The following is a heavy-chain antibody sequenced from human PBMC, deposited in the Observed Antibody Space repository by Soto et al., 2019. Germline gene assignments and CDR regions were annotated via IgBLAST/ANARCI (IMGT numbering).Heavy chain of an antibody. J-gene: IGHJ5*02. CDR2: INHSGST. D-gene: IGHD2-15*01. CDR3: ARGKGYCSGGSCQTGHWLDP. CDR1: GGSFSGYY. V-gene: IGHV4-34*01. Sequence: PSETLSLTCAVYGGSFSGYYWSWIRQPPGKGLEWIGEINHSGSTNYNPSLKSRVTISVDTSKNQFSLKLSSVTAADTAVYYCARGKGYCSGGSCQTGHWLDPWGQGTLVTVSS.